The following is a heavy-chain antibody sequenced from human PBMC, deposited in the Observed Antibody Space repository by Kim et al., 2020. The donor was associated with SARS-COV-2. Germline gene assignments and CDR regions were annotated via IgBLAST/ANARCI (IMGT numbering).Heavy chain of an antibody. V-gene: IGHV1-69*13. J-gene: IGHJ6*02. CDR3: ASRYYYDSSGYYKAYYSYGMDV. D-gene: IGHD3-22*01. Sequence: SVKVSCKTSGDTFSSYSISWVRQAPGQGLEWMGGIIPIFGTANYAQKFQGRVTITADESTSTAYMELSSLRSEDTAVYYCASRYYYDSSGYYKAYYSYGMDVGGQGTTVTVPS. CDR2: IIPIFGTA. CDR1: GDTFSSYS.